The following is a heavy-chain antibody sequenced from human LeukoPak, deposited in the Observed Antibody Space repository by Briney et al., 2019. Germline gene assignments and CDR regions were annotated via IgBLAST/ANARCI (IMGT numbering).Heavy chain of an antibody. Sequence: SETLSLTCTVSGGSITNYYWSWIRQPPGKGLEWIGYIYYGGSTNYNPSLKSRVTISVDTSKNQFSLKLSSVTTADTAVYYCARGARITGGIRSVDYWGQGTLVTVSS. D-gene: IGHD3-16*01. J-gene: IGHJ4*02. V-gene: IGHV4-59*01. CDR1: GGSITNYY. CDR2: IYYGGST. CDR3: ARGARITGGIRSVDY.